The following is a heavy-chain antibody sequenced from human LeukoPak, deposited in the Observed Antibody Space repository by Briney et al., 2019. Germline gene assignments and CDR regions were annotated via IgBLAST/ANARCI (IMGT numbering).Heavy chain of an antibody. J-gene: IGHJ4*02. D-gene: IGHD5/OR15-5a*01. CDR3: AIIVSTITTFDF. CDR1: GYTFTSYG. V-gene: IGHV1-18*01. Sequence: ASVKLSCKASGYTFTSYGMSWVRQAPGQGLEWMGWMSWYHGNTSYAQRLHGRVTMTSDAYTRTAYMELRSLRSGDTVVYYGAIIVSTITTFDFWGQGTLVTVSS. CDR2: MSWYHGNT.